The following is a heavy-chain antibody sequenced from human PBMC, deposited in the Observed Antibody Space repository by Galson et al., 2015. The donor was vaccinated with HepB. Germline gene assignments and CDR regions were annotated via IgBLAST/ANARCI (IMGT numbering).Heavy chain of an antibody. Sequence: QSGAEVKKPGESLKISCKTSGHSFTNYWIGWVRQMPGKGLEWMGIIYPGDSDTRYSPSFQGQVTISAAKSVSTAYLQWSSLKASDIAMYYCARQSASGSLHFDYWGQGTLVTVSS. V-gene: IGHV5-51*01. CDR2: IYPGDSDT. J-gene: IGHJ4*02. CDR3: ARQSASGSLHFDY. CDR1: GHSFTNYW. D-gene: IGHD3-10*01.